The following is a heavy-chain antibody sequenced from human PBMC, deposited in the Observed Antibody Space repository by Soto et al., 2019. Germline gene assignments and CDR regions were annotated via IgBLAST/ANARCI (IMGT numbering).Heavy chain of an antibody. CDR3: AKQEIAGATTYYYYYDGMDV. D-gene: IGHD6-13*01. J-gene: IGHJ6*02. CDR1: GYSFTSYW. Sequence: PGESLKISCKGSGYSFTSYWISWVRQMPGKFLGWMERIDPSDSNTNYSPSFQGHVTISADKPISTAYLKWSSMKASDTAMYYCAKQEIAGATTYYYYYDGMDVWGQGTTVTV. CDR2: IDPSDSNT. V-gene: IGHV5-10-1*01.